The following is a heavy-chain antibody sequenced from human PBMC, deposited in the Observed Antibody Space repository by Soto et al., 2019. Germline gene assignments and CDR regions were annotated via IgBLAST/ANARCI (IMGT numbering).Heavy chain of an antibody. CDR3: TTARGTYGAEYFQH. Sequence: GGSLRLSCEASGFTFTNAWMSWVRQAPGKGLEWVGRIKSKTDGGTTDYAAPVKGRFTISRDDSKNTLYLQMNSLKTEDTAVYYCTTARGTYGAEYFQHWGQGTLVTVSS. V-gene: IGHV3-15*01. D-gene: IGHD4-17*01. CDR1: GFTFTNAW. CDR2: IKSKTDGGTT. J-gene: IGHJ1*01.